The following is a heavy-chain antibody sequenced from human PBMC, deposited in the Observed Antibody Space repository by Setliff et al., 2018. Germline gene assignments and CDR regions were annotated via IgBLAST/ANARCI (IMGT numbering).Heavy chain of an antibody. CDR1: GGSISSSSYY. CDR3: ARRETYYNFWSGYYAY. Sequence: SETLSLTCIVSGGSISSSSYYWGWIRQPPGKGLEWIGSIFYGGSTYYNPSLKSRVTISIDASKNQFSLKLDSVTAADTAVYYCARRETYYNFWSGYYAYWGQGTLVTVSS. CDR2: IFYGGST. V-gene: IGHV4-39*07. D-gene: IGHD3-3*01. J-gene: IGHJ4*02.